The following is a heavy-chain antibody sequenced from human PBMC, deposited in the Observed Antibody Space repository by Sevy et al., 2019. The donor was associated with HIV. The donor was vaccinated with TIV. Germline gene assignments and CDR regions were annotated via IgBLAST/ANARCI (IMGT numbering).Heavy chain of an antibody. J-gene: IGHJ4*02. CDR3: ARDSYYDSSGYASD. V-gene: IGHV4-4*02. CDR2: IYHSGST. D-gene: IGHD3-22*01. CDR1: AGSISSSNW. Sequence: SETLSLTCAVSAGSISSSNWWSWVRQPPGKGLEWIGEIYHSGSTNYNPSLKSRVTISVDKSKNQFSLKLSSVTAADTAVYYCARDSYYDSSGYASDWGQGTLVTVSS.